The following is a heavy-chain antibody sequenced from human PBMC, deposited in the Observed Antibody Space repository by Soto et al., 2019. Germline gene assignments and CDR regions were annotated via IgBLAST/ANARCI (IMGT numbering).Heavy chain of an antibody. CDR2: ISAYNGNS. CDR3: SRIADCSTTSCSFPSRFHVRGYYYYYGLDV. CDR1: TYAFTSYG. Sequence: QVQLVQSGAEVKKPGASVKVTCKASTYAFTSYGITWVRQAPGQGLEWVGWISAYNGNSNYAQKYEGIVTMTTETSTSTAYMELSSLRSDDTSVYYCSRIADCSTTSCSFPSRFHVRGYYYYYGLDVWGQGTTVTVSS. D-gene: IGHD2-2*01. J-gene: IGHJ6*02. V-gene: IGHV1-18*04.